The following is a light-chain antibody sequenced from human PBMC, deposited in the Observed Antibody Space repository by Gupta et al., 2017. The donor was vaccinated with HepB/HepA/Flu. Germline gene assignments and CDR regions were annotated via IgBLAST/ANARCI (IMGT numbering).Light chain of an antibody. CDR2: DVS. Sequence: QSALTQPASVSGSPGQPITISCTGTSSHVGGYNYVSWYKQYPGKAPKLMIFDVSNRPSGVSDRFSGSKSGNTASLTISGLQAEDEADYYCCSHTSAYTWVFGGGTKLTVL. CDR3: CSHTSAYTWV. CDR1: SSHVGGYNY. J-gene: IGLJ3*02. V-gene: IGLV2-14*03.